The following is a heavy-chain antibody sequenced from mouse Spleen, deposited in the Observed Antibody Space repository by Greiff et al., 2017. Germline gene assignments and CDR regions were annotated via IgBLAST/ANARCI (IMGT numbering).Heavy chain of an antibody. CDR1: GYTFTSYY. CDR3: TRNGNYGWYCDV. Sequence: QVQLQQSGAELVKPGASVKLSCKASGYTFTSYYMYWVKQRPGQGLEWIGEINPSNGGTNFNEKFKSKATLTVDKSSSTAYMQLSSLTSEDSAVYYCTRNGNYGWYCDVWGAGTTVTVSS. D-gene: IGHD2-1*01. V-gene: IGHV1S81*02. J-gene: IGHJ1*01. CDR2: INPSNGGT.